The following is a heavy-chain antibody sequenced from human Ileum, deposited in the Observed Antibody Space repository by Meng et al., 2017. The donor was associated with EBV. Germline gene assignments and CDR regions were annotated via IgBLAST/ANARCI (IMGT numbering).Heavy chain of an antibody. CDR3: ARGWDTAMDSG. D-gene: IGHD5-18*01. V-gene: IGHV4-61*01. Sequence: QGQLQQSGPGLVKPPGTLSLTVSGSGGSVSISSYYWSWIRQPPGKGLEWIGYIYYSGTTNYNPSLESRVTISVDTSKNQFSLKLRSVAASDTAVYYCARGWDTAMDSGWGQGTLVTVSS. CDR2: IYYSGTT. CDR1: GGSVSISSYY. J-gene: IGHJ4*02.